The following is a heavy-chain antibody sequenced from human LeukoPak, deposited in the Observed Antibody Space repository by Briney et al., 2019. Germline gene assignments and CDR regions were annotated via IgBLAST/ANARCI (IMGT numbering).Heavy chain of an antibody. CDR1: GFSFGSYP. J-gene: IGHJ4*02. CDR3: VKDFCRGGNCPFPFFDS. CDR2: ISETGDVT. Sequence: GGSLRLSCVVSGFSFGSYPMSWVRQAPGKGLELVSVISETGDVTHYADSMKGRFTISRDNPSNTLSLEMNSLRADDTGTYYCVKDFCRGGNCPFPFFDSWGQGTVVTVSS. D-gene: IGHD4-23*01. V-gene: IGHV3-23*01.